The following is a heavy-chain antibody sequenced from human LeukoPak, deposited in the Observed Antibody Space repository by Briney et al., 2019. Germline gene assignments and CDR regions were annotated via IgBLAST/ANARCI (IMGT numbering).Heavy chain of an antibody. CDR1: GFTFSSYS. Sequence: PAGSLSLSCAASGFTFSSYSMNWVRQAPGKGLEWVADISSSSDTIYYADSVKGRFTISRDNAKNSLYLQMNSLRAEDTAVYYCARPLQREMTTTQHWGQGTLVTVSS. V-gene: IGHV3-48*01. J-gene: IGHJ1*01. CDR3: ARPLQREMTTTQH. D-gene: IGHD4-11*01. CDR2: ISSSSDTI.